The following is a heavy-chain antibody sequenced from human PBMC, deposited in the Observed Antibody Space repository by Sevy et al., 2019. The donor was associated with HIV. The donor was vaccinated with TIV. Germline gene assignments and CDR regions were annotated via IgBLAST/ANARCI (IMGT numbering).Heavy chain of an antibody. Sequence: GGSLRLSCAASGFTFSSYGMHWVRQAPGKGLEWVAVIWYDGSNKYYADSVKGRFSISRDNTENSVYLQMNGLRAEDTAVYYCVRAVGGADAYWGQGTLVTVSS. CDR3: VRAVGGADAY. CDR1: GFTFSSYG. V-gene: IGHV3-33*03. D-gene: IGHD2-21*02. J-gene: IGHJ4*02. CDR2: IWYDGSNK.